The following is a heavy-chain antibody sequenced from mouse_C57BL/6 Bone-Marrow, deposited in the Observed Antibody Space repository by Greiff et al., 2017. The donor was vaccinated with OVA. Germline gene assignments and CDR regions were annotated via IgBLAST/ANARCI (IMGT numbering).Heavy chain of an antibody. V-gene: IGHV1-54*01. CDR2: INPGSGGT. Sequence: QVQLQQSGAELVRPGTSVKESCKASGYAFTNYLIEWVKQRPGQGLEWIGVINPGSGGTNYNEKFKGKATLTADESSSTAYMQLSSLTSEDSAVYFCARWTRGGYFDVWGTGTTVTVSS. CDR1: GYAFTNYL. J-gene: IGHJ1*03. CDR3: ARWTRGGYFDV.